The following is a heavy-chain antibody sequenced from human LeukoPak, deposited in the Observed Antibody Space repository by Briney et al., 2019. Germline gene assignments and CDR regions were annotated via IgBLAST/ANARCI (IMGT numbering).Heavy chain of an antibody. D-gene: IGHD2-21*02. Sequence: GRSLRLSCAASGFTFDDYAMHWVRQVPGNGLEWVSGISWNSNNVAYADSVKGRFTISRDNAKNTLYLQMNSLRAEDTAVYYCARELRVVTANPLDYWGQGTLVTVSS. J-gene: IGHJ4*02. CDR1: GFTFDDYA. V-gene: IGHV3-9*01. CDR2: ISWNSNNV. CDR3: ARELRVVTANPLDY.